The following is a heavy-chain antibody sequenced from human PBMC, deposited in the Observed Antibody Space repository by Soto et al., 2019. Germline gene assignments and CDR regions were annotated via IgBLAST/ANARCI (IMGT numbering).Heavy chain of an antibody. Sequence: SETLSLTCAVSGYSISSSNWWGWMRQPPGKGLEWIGYIYYSGSTYYNPSLKSRVTMSVDTSKNQFSLKLSSETAVDTAVYYCARGYSCGRDAFDIWGQGTMVTVSS. D-gene: IGHD5-18*01. V-gene: IGHV4-28*03. CDR1: GYSISSSNW. CDR3: ARGYSCGRDAFDI. CDR2: IYYSGST. J-gene: IGHJ3*02.